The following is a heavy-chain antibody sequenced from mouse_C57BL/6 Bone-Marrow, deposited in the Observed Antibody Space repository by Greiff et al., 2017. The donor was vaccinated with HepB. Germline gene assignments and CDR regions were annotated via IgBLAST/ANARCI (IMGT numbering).Heavy chain of an antibody. CDR2: ISSGGDYI. J-gene: IGHJ2*01. Sequence: EVKLMESGEGLVKPGGSLKLSCAASGFTFSSYAMSWVRQTPEKRLEWVAYISSGGDYIYYADTVKGRFTISRDNARNTLYLQMSSLKSEDTAMYYCTRAHLLYYFDYWGQGTTLTVSS. CDR1: GFTFSSYA. D-gene: IGHD2-1*01. CDR3: TRAHLLYYFDY. V-gene: IGHV5-9-1*02.